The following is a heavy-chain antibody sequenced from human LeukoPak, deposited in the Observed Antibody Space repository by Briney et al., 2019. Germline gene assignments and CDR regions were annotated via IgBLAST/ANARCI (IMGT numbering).Heavy chain of an antibody. CDR2: IIPIFGTA. CDR1: GGTFSSYA. D-gene: IGHD6-19*01. CDR3: ARGIGWTEYYFDN. J-gene: IGHJ4*02. V-gene: IGHV1-69*05. Sequence: SVKVSCKASGGTFSSYAISWVRQAPGQGLEWMGGIIPIFGTANYAQKFQGRVTITTDESTSTAYMELSSLRSEDTAVCYCARGIGWTEYYFDNWGQETRSPSPQ.